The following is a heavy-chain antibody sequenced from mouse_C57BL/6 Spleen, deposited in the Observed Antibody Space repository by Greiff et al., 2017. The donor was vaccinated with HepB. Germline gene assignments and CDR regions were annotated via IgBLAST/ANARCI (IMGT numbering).Heavy chain of an antibody. J-gene: IGHJ1*03. CDR2: IYPGDGDT. Sequence: QVQLQQSGPELVKPGASVKISCKASGYAFSSSWMNWVKQRPGKGLEWIGRIYPGDGDTNYNGKFKGKATLTADKSSSTAYMQLSSLTSEDSAVYFCAREGITTVVATPRWYFDVWGTGTTVTVSS. CDR3: AREGITTVVATPRWYFDV. CDR1: GYAFSSSW. V-gene: IGHV1-82*01. D-gene: IGHD1-1*01.